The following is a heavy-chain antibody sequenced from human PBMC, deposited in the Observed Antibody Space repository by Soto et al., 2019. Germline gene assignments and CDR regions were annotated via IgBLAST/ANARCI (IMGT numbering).Heavy chain of an antibody. D-gene: IGHD3-22*01. CDR3: TTIGYHSSGYYDYYYYGMDV. CDR1: GFTFSNAW. V-gene: IGHV3-15*07. J-gene: IGHJ6*02. CDR2: IKSKTDGGTT. Sequence: GSLRLSCAASGFTFSNAWMNWVRQAPGKGLEWVGRIKSKTDGGTTDYAAPVKGRFTISRDDSKNTLYLQMNSLKTEDTAVYYCTTIGYHSSGYYDYYYYGMDVWGQGTTVTVSS.